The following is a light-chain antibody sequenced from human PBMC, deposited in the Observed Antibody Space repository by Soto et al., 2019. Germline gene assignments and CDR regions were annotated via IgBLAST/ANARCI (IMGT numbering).Light chain of an antibody. V-gene: IGKV1-5*03. Sequence: DIQMTQSPSTLSASVGDRVTITCRASQSIGTWLAWFQQKPGKAPAVLIFKASSLERGVPSRFSGSGSGTEFTLTISSLQPDDFATYYCQQYDSYPYTFGQGTKLDIK. CDR2: KAS. J-gene: IGKJ2*01. CDR1: QSIGTW. CDR3: QQYDSYPYT.